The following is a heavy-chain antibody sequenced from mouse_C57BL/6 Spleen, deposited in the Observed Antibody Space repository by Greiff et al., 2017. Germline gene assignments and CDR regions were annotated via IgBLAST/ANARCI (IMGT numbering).Heavy chain of an antibody. CDR3: ARPSLYGSSCGDYAMDY. CDR1: GYAFSSSW. D-gene: IGHD1-1*01. J-gene: IGHJ4*01. V-gene: IGHV1-82*01. CDR2: IYPGDGDT. Sequence: QVQLKQSGPELVKPGASVKISCKASGYAFSSSWMNWVKQRPGKGLEWIGRIYPGDGDTNYNGKFKGKATLTADKSSSTAYMQLSSLTSEDSAVYFCARPSLYGSSCGDYAMDYWGQGTSVTVSS.